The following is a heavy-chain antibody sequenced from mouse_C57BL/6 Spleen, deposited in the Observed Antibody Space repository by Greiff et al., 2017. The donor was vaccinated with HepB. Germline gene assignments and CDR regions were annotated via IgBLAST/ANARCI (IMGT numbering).Heavy chain of an antibody. D-gene: IGHD3-2*02. CDR3: ARETAQATPFAY. CDR1: GFTFSSYA. CDR2: ISDGGSYT. Sequence: EVMLVESGGGLVKPGGSLKLSCAASGFTFSSYAMSWVRQTPEKRLEWVATISDGGSYTYYPDNVKGRFTISRDNAKNNLYLQMSHLKSEDTAMYYCARETAQATPFAYWGQGTLVTVSA. J-gene: IGHJ3*01. V-gene: IGHV5-4*01.